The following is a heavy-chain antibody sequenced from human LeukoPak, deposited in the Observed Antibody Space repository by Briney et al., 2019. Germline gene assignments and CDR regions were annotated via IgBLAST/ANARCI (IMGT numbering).Heavy chain of an antibody. J-gene: IGHJ4*02. D-gene: IGHD3-3*01. Sequence: PGMSLRLLCAASGHPFRSYGKQWAPHAPGKALEGVAVISYDGSNKYYADSVKGRFTISRDNSKNTLYLQMNSLRAEDTAVYYCAKDRRSGSYFDYWGQGTLVTASS. CDR2: ISYDGSNK. CDR1: GHPFRSYG. CDR3: AKDRRSGSYFDY. V-gene: IGHV3-30*18.